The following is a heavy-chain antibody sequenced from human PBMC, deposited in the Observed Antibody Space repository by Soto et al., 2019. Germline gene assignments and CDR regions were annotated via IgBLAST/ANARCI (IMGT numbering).Heavy chain of an antibody. Sequence: QVQLVESGGGVVQPGRSLRLSCAASGFTFSSYGMHWVRQAPGKGLEWVAVISYDGSNKYYADSVKGRFTISRDNSKNTLYLQMNSLRAEDTAVYYCAKDNSIIASGYSYGLDYWGQGTLVTVSS. CDR1: GFTFSSYG. J-gene: IGHJ4*02. CDR2: ISYDGSNK. D-gene: IGHD5-18*01. V-gene: IGHV3-30*18. CDR3: AKDNSIIASGYSYGLDY.